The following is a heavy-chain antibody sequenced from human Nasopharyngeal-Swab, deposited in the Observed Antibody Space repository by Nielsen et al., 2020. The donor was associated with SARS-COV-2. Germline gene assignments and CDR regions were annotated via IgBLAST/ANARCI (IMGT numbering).Heavy chain of an antibody. J-gene: IGHJ6*02. CDR2: INAGNGNT. D-gene: IGHD2-15*01. Sequence: WVRQAPGQRLEWMEWINAGNGNTKYSQKFQGRVTITRDTSASTAYMEMSSLRSEDTAVYYCARERVVVVSATYYQYGMDVWGQGTTVTVSS. V-gene: IGHV1-3*01. CDR3: ARERVVVVSATYYQYGMDV.